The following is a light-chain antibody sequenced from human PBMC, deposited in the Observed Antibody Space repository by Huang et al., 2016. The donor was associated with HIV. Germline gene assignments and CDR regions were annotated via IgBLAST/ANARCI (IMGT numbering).Light chain of an antibody. J-gene: IGKJ1*01. CDR1: QDINTY. Sequence: ANRITQSPSSLSASTGYKVSITCRASQDINTYLAWYQQKPGKPPSLLIYATSTLQSGVPSRFSGSGSGTDFTLTITHLQSEDFATYYCQQYYSFPLTFGQGSQVEV. CDR3: QQYYSFPLT. CDR2: ATS. V-gene: IGKV1-8*01.